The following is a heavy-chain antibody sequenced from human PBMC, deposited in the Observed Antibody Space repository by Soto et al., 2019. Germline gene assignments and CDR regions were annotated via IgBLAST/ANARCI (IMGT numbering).Heavy chain of an antibody. CDR1: GYTFTSYD. J-gene: IGHJ4*02. Sequence: GASVKVSCKASGYTFTSYDINCVRQATEQGLEWMGWMNPNSGNTGYAQKFQGRVTMTRNTSISTAYMELSSLRSEDTAVYYCARGIHYNPVVVAATALYYWGQGTLVTVSS. D-gene: IGHD2-15*01. CDR2: MNPNSGNT. CDR3: ARGIHYNPVVVAATALYY. V-gene: IGHV1-8*01.